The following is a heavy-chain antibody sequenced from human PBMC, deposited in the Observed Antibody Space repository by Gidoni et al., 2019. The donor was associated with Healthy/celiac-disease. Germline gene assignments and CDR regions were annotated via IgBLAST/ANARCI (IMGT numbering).Heavy chain of an antibody. Sequence: QVQLQESGPGLVKPSETLSLPCTVSGGSISSYYWSWIRQPPGKGLEWIGYISYSGSTNYNPSLKSRVTISVDTSKNQCSLKLSSVTAADTAVYYCARGDYDYVWGSYRPFDYWGQGTLVTVSS. J-gene: IGHJ4*02. D-gene: IGHD3-16*02. CDR1: GGSISSYY. V-gene: IGHV4-59*01. CDR3: ARGDYDYVWGSYRPFDY. CDR2: ISYSGST.